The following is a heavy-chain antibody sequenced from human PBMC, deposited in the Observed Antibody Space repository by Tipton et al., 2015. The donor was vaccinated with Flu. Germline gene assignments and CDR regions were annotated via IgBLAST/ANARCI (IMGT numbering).Heavy chain of an antibody. D-gene: IGHD6-19*01. CDR3: ASGGSGWKNWFDP. CDR1: GYIFTGYY. CDR2: INPNSGGT. V-gene: IGHV1-2*02. Sequence: QLVQSGAEVKKTGASVKVSCKGSGYIFTGYYMHWVRQAPGQGLEWMGWINPNSGGTNYAQKFQGRVTMTRDTSISTDYMELSRLRFDATAVYYCASGGSGWKNWFDPWGQGTLVTVSS. J-gene: IGHJ5*02.